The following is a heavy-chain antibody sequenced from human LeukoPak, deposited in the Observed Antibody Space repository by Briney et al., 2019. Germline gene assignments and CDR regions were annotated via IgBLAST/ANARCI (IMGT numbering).Heavy chain of an antibody. CDR3: ARRTYYYDSSGSFFDY. J-gene: IGHJ4*02. CDR2: IYPGDSDT. V-gene: IGHV5-51*01. D-gene: IGHD3-22*01. CDR1: GYSFTSYW. Sequence: PGESLKISCKDSGYSFTSYWIGWVRQMPGKGLEWMGIIYPGDSDTRYSPSFQGQVTISADKSISTAYLQWSSLKASDTAMYYCARRTYYYDSSGSFFDYLGQGTLVTVSS.